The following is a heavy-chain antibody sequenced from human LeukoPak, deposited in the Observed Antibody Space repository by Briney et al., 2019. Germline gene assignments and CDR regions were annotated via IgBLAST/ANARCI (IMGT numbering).Heavy chain of an antibody. Sequence: SETLSLTCTVSSGSISTSNYYWGWIRQPPGKGLEWIGSIYHSGSTYYNPSLKSRVTISVDTSKNQFSLKLSSVTAADTAVYXCARVRSDYGDLNFDYWGQGTLVTVSS. V-gene: IGHV4-39*07. CDR1: SGSISTSNYY. D-gene: IGHD4-17*01. CDR2: IYHSGST. CDR3: ARVRSDYGDLNFDY. J-gene: IGHJ4*02.